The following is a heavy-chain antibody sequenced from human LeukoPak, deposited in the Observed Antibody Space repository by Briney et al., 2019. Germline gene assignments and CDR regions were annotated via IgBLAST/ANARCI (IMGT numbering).Heavy chain of an antibody. CDR1: GGSISSSSYY. CDR2: IYYSGST. CDR3: ARHCQLDDAFDI. J-gene: IGHJ3*02. Sequence: PSETLSLTCTVSGGSISSSSYYWGWIRQPPGKGLEWIGSIYYSGSTYYNPSLKSRVTISVDTSKNQFSLKLSSVTAADTAVYYCARHCQLDDAFDIWGQGTMVTVSS. D-gene: IGHD1-1*01. V-gene: IGHV4-39*01.